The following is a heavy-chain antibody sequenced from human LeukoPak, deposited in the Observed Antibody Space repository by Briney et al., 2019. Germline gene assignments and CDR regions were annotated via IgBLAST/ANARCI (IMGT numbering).Heavy chain of an antibody. CDR1: RFNFISDA. D-gene: IGHD5-24*01. Sequence: GGSLRLSCAASRFNFISDAMSWVRQAPGKGLEGVSPISGSGDNTYYADSVTGRFTISRDNYTNTLYLQMNSRIADDTAVYYCATAPSGTVEDGMDVWGQGTLVTVSS. CDR3: ATAPSGTVEDGMDV. J-gene: IGHJ6*02. CDR2: ISGSGDNT. V-gene: IGHV3-23*01.